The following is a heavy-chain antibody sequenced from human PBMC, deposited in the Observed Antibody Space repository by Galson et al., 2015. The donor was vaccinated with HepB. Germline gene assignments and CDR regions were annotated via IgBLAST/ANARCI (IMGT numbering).Heavy chain of an antibody. V-gene: IGHV3-23*01. Sequence: SLRLSCAASGFTFKTYAMIWVRQAPGKGLEWVSGISGSGDSTDYADSAKGRFTISRDNSKNTLYLQMNSLRAEDTAVYFCAKSGVQYRSGGSCYSQVVYWGQGTLVTVSS. CDR3: AKSGVQYRSGGSCYSQVVY. D-gene: IGHD2-15*01. CDR2: ISGSGDST. CDR1: GFTFKTYA. J-gene: IGHJ4*02.